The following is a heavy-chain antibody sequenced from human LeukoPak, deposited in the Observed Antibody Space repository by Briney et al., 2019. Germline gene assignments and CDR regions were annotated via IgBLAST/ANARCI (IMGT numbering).Heavy chain of an antibody. CDR1: GFTFTSSA. V-gene: IGHV1-58*02. CDR2: IVVGSGNT. J-gene: IGHJ6*02. D-gene: IGHD2-2*01. CDR3: AAGPGHCSSTSCYAEDYYYGMDV. Sequence: ASVKVSCKASGFTFTSSAMQWVRQARGQRLEWIGWIVVGSGNTNYAQKFQERVTITRDMSTSTAYMELSSLRSEDTAVYYCAAGPGHCSSTSCYAEDYYYGMDVWGQGTTVTVSS.